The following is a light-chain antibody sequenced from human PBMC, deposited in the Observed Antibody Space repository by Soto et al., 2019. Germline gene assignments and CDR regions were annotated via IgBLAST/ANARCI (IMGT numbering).Light chain of an antibody. Sequence: DIHMTQSPSTLSASVGDRVTITCRASQSISIWLAWYQQKPGKAPNLLIYKTSSLETGVPSRFSGSGSGTEFTLNISRLQPDDFATYYCQHWNDYSWTFGQGTKVEVK. CDR2: KTS. V-gene: IGKV1-5*03. CDR1: QSISIW. CDR3: QHWNDYSWT. J-gene: IGKJ1*01.